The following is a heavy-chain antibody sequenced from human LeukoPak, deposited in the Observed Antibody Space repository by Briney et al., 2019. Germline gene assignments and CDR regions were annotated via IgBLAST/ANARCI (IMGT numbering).Heavy chain of an antibody. CDR3: ARGATPGGYNLIDD. CDR2: ILSDGSIQ. CDR1: GFTFSTYA. D-gene: IGHD5-24*01. Sequence: GGSLRLSCAASGFTFSTYAMHWVRQAPGKGLEWVAVILSDGSIQNSADSVRGRFIISRDNSKNTLFLQMNSLRKDDTGVYYCARGATPGGYNLIDDWGQGTLVTVSS. V-gene: IGHV3-30*04. J-gene: IGHJ4*02.